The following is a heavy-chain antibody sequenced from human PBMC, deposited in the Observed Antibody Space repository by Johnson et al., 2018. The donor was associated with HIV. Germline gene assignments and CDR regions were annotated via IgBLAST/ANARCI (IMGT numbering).Heavy chain of an antibody. Sequence: MKWVRQTPGMGLEWVSAINWNAGRTRYTDSVKGRFIISRDNAKNSLYLQMNTLRAEDTALYYCARGVDGAFDIWGQGTVVTVSS. CDR2: INWNAGRT. J-gene: IGHJ3*02. D-gene: IGHD3-10*01. V-gene: IGHV3-20*03. CDR3: ARGVDGAFDI.